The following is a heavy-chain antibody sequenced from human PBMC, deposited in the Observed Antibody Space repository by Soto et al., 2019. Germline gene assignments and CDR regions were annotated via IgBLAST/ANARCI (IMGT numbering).Heavy chain of an antibody. CDR3: ARGEYSYAPMDY. D-gene: IGHD5-18*01. V-gene: IGHV4-31*03. CDR2: IYYSGST. J-gene: IGHJ4*02. CDR1: GGSIISGGYY. Sequence: SETLSLTCTVSGGSIISGGYYWSWIRQHPGKGLEWIGYIYYSGSTYYNPSLKSRVTISVDTSKNQFSLKLSSVTAADTAVYYCARGEYSYAPMDYWGQGTLVTVSS.